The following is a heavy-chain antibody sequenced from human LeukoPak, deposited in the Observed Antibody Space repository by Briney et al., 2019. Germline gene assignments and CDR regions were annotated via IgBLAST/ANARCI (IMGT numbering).Heavy chain of an antibody. D-gene: IGHD3-22*01. CDR3: ARLPDRSGYYSHDFSYYMDV. V-gene: IGHV5-51*01. J-gene: IGHJ6*03. CDR1: GCSFTNYW. CDR2: IYPGDSRT. Sequence: GGSLKISCTGSGCSFTNYWIGWVRQMAGKGLEWMGNIYPGDSRTKYSPSFQGQIIISADKSISTAYLQWSSLKASDTAMYYCARLPDRSGYYSHDFSYYMDVWGKGTTVTVSS.